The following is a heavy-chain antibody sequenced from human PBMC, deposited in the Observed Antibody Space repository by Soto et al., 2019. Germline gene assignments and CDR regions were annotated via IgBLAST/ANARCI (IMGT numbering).Heavy chain of an antibody. CDR2: IYYSGST. J-gene: IGHJ3*02. V-gene: IGHV4-39*01. Sequence: SETLSLTCPVSGGTISSGGYYWSWIRQHPGKGLEWIGSIYYSGSTYYNPSLKSRVTISVDTSKNQFSLKLSSVTAADTAVYYCARQWRAGDYYDSSGYYEHDAFDIWGQGTMVTVSS. D-gene: IGHD3-22*01. CDR3: ARQWRAGDYYDSSGYYEHDAFDI. CDR1: GGTISSGGYY.